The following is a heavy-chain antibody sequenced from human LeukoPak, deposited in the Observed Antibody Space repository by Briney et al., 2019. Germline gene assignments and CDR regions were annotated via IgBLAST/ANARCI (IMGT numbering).Heavy chain of an antibody. CDR1: GNSFTSYW. V-gene: IGHV5-51*01. J-gene: IGHJ3*02. CDR3: ARGRDYYGSGSYYNVMAHAFDI. D-gene: IGHD3-10*01. Sequence: GESLKISCKGSGNSFTSYWIGWVRQMPGKGLEWMGIIYPGDSDTRYSPSFQGQVTISADKSISTAYLQWSSLKASDTAMYYCARGRDYYGSGSYYNVMAHAFDIWGQGTMVTVSS. CDR2: IYPGDSDT.